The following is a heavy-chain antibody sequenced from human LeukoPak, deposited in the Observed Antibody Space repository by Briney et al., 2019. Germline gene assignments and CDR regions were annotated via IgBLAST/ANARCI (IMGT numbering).Heavy chain of an antibody. J-gene: IGHJ4*02. Sequence: KPGGSLRLSCAASGFTFTDFYMSWIRQAPGKGLEWVSYISSSGTTIYYADSVMGRFTISRDNAKNSLYLQMNSLRAEDTAVYYCARALTGFIPGNWGRGTLVTVSS. CDR3: ARALTGFIPGN. V-gene: IGHV3-11*01. CDR2: ISSSGTTI. CDR1: GFTFTDFY. D-gene: IGHD3-9*01.